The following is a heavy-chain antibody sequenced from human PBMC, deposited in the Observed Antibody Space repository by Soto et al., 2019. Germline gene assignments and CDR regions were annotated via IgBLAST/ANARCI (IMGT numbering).Heavy chain of an antibody. CDR2: MNPNSRNT. Sequence: QVQLVQSGAEVKKPGASVQVSCKASGYTFGNYDINWVRQATRQELEWMGWMNPNSRNTSYAHQFKDRVTMTSNISIITAYMELSSLVSDDTAVYYCVRMAASVSLNAPDPWGQGPLVTVSA. V-gene: IGHV1-8*01. CDR3: VRMAASVSLNAPDP. D-gene: IGHD3-16*02. CDR1: GYTFGNYD. J-gene: IGHJ5*02.